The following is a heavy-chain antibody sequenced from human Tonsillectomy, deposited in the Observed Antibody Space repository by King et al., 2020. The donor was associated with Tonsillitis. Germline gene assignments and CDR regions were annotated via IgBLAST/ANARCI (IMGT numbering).Heavy chain of an antibody. J-gene: IGHJ4*02. D-gene: IGHD3-10*01. CDR1: GGSISSGGYY. CDR3: ARTHVRGVIPDYFDY. CDR2: IYYSGST. Sequence: QVQLQESGPGLVKPSQTLSLTCTVSGGSISSGGYYWSWIRQHPGKGLEWIGYIYYSGSTYYNPSLKSRVTISVDTSKSKFSLKLSSVTAADTAVYYCARTHVRGVIPDYFDYWGQGTLVTISS. V-gene: IGHV4-31*03.